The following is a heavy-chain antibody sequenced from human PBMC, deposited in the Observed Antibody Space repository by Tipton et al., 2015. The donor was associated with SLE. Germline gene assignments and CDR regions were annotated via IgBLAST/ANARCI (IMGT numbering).Heavy chain of an antibody. J-gene: IGHJ4*02. D-gene: IGHD2-8*01. V-gene: IGHV3-30-3*01. CDR2: ISYDGSNK. CDR3: AREVYCTNGVCYSY. CDR1: GFTFSSYA. Sequence: SLRLSCAASGFTFSSYAMHWVRQAPGKGLEWVAVISYDGSNKYYADSVKGRFTISRDNAKNSLYLQMNSLRAEDTAVYYCAREVYCTNGVCYSYWGQGTLVTVSS.